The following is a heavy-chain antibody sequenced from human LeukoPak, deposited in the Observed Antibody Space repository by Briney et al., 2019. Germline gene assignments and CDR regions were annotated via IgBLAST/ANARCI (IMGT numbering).Heavy chain of an antibody. D-gene: IGHD3-3*01. V-gene: IGHV3-48*01. Sequence: GGSLRLSCAASGFTFSSYSMNWVRQAPGKGLEWVSYISSSSSTIYYADSVKGRFTISRDNAKNSLYLQMNSLRAEDTAVYYCAIHEYDFWSGYYPGYWGQGTLVTVSS. CDR1: GFTFSSYS. J-gene: IGHJ4*02. CDR2: ISSSSSTI. CDR3: AIHEYDFWSGYYPGY.